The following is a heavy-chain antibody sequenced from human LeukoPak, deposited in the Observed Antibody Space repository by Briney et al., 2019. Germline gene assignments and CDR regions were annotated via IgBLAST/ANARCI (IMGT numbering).Heavy chain of an antibody. CDR3: ARSSPTAYYGMDV. Sequence: SETLSLTCAVYGWSFSGYYWSWIRQPPGKGLEGFGEINHSGSTNYNPSLKSRVTISVDTSKNQFSLKLSSVTAADTAVYYCARSSPTAYYGMDVWGKGTTVTVPS. V-gene: IGHV4-34*01. CDR1: GWSFSGYY. CDR2: INHSGST. D-gene: IGHD1-26*01. J-gene: IGHJ6*04.